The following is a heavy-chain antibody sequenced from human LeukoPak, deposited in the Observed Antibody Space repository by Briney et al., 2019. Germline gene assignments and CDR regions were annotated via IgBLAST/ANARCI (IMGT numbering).Heavy chain of an antibody. Sequence: PSETLSLTCTVSGDSFSYFYGSWIRQPPGKGLEWIGYIYNSGSTNYNPSLKSRVTISLDTSKNQFSLKLGSVTAADTAVYYCARGVVAAAGRTFDFWGQGTLVTVSS. CDR2: IYNSGST. D-gene: IGHD6-13*01. J-gene: IGHJ4*02. CDR3: ARGVVAAAGRTFDF. CDR1: GDSFSYFY. V-gene: IGHV4-59*01.